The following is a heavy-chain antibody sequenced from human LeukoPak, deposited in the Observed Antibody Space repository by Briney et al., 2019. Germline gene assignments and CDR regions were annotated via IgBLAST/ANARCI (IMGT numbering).Heavy chain of an antibody. CDR3: ARQYSSGWSNWFDP. V-gene: IGHV1-3*01. CDR2: INAGNGNT. J-gene: IGHJ5*02. CDR1: GYTFTSYA. D-gene: IGHD6-19*01. Sequence: ASVKVSCKASGYTFTSYAMHWVRQAPGQRLEWMGWINAGNGNTKYSQKFQGRVTITRDTSASTAYMELSSLRSEDTAVYYCARQYSSGWSNWFDPWGQGTLFPVSS.